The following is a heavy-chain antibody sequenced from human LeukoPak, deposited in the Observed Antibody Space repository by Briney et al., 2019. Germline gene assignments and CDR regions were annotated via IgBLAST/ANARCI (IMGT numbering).Heavy chain of an antibody. CDR1: GFTFSSYG. J-gene: IGHJ4*02. V-gene: IGHV3-30*18. CDR3: AKPLVNYHDSSGYYGFDY. CDR2: ISYDGSNK. D-gene: IGHD3-22*01. Sequence: GGSLRLSCAASGFTFSSYGMHWVRQAPGKGLEWVAVISYDGSNKYYADSVKGRFTISRDNSKNTLYLQMNSLRAEDTAVYYCAKPLVNYHDSSGYYGFDYWGQGTLVTVSS.